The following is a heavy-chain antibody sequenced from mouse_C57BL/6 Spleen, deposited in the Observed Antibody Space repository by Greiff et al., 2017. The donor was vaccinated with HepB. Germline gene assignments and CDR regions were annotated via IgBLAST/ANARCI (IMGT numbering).Heavy chain of an antibody. CDR1: GYTFTSYW. D-gene: IGHD1-1*01. CDR3: ASSSYYGSSSFAY. Sequence: QVQLKQPGAELVKPGASVKMSCKASGYTFTSYWITWVKQRPGQGLEWSGDIYPGSGSTNYNEKFKSKATLTVDTSSSTAYMQLSSLTSEDSAVYYCASSSYYGSSSFAYWGQGTLVTVSA. V-gene: IGHV1-55*01. J-gene: IGHJ3*01. CDR2: IYPGSGST.